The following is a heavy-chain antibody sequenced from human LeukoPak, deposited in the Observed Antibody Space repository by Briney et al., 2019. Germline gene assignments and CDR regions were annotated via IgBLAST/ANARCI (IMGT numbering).Heavy chain of an antibody. D-gene: IGHD6-19*01. Sequence: PSETLSLTCAVYGGSFSGYYCSWIRQPPGKGLEWIGEINHSGSTNYHPSLKSRVTISVDTSKNQFSLKLSSVTAADTAVYYCARGMKYSSGWLGRGSWFDPWGQGTLDTVSS. CDR3: ARGMKYSSGWLGRGSWFDP. J-gene: IGHJ5*02. V-gene: IGHV4-34*01. CDR1: GGSFSGYY. CDR2: INHSGST.